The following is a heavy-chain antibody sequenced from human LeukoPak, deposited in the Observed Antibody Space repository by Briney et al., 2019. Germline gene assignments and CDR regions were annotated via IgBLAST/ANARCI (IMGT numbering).Heavy chain of an antibody. J-gene: IGHJ6*02. CDR2: INPNSGGT. D-gene: IGHD1-26*01. V-gene: IGHV1-2*02. Sequence: ASVKVSCKASGYTFTGYYMHWVRQAPGQGLEWMGWINPNSGGTSYAQKFQGRVTMTRDTSTSTVYMELSSLRSEDTAVYYCARDPLVGATNYYYGMDVWGQGTTVTVSS. CDR3: ARDPLVGATNYYYGMDV. CDR1: GYTFTGYY.